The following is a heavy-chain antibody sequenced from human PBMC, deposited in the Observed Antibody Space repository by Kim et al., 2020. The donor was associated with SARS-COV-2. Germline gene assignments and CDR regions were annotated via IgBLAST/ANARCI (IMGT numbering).Heavy chain of an antibody. J-gene: IGHJ5*01. CDR1: GFTFSSYD. CDR2: ITSAGVT. V-gene: IGHV3-13*01. D-gene: IGHD2-15*01. CDR3: SRGGLLRGFVS. Sequence: GGSLRLSCAASGFTFSSYDMHWVRQPTGEGLEWVSGITSAGVTKYPDSVMGRLFIFRENDKNSPHLQMNSLRAGDTAVYYCSRGGLLRGFVSWGEGSLV.